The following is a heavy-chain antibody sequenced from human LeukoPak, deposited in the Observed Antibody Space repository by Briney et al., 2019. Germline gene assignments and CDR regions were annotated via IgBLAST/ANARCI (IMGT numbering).Heavy chain of an antibody. J-gene: IGHJ4*02. CDR3: ATSYYAKVAPFDL. Sequence: SETLSLTCTVSGVSFSSFKWSWVRQAPGKGLEWIGNIHMTGRTEYNPSLKSGVTISVDTSKSPFSLLVTSVRAADTAISFCATSYYAKVAPFDLLGQGTLVTVSS. D-gene: IGHD2-8*01. CDR2: IHMTGRT. CDR1: GVSFSSFK. V-gene: IGHV4-4*09.